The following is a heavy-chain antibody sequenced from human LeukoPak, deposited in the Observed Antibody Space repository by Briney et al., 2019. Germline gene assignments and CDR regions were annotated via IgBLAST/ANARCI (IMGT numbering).Heavy chain of an antibody. CDR1: GGSISSSSYY. V-gene: IGHV4-39*01. CDR3: ARAYSSGLYWFDP. J-gene: IGHJ5*02. Sequence: SETLSLTGTVSGGSISSSSYYWGWIRQPQVKGLEWIGNIYYSGSTYYNPSLKSRVTISVDTSKNQFSLKLSSVTAADTAVYYCARAYSSGLYWFDPWGQGTLVTVSS. D-gene: IGHD6-19*01. CDR2: IYYSGST.